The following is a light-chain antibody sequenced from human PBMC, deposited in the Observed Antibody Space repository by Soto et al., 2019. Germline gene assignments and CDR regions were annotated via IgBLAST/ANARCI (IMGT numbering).Light chain of an antibody. CDR3: HQYDSSPRT. CDR1: QSVSSSY. J-gene: IGKJ1*01. Sequence: EIVLTQSPGTLSLSPGERATLSCRASQSVSSSYLAWYQQKPGQAPRLLIYGASSRATGIPDRFSGSGSGTDFTLTVSRLEPEDFAVYYCHQYDSSPRTFGHGTKVEIK. CDR2: GAS. V-gene: IGKV3-20*01.